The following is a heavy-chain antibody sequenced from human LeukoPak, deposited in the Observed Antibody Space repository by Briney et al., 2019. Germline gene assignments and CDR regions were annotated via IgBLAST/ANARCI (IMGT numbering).Heavy chain of an antibody. CDR2: IRYDGSNK. CDR3: AKRTGIAVAGTGANYYYYYMDV. D-gene: IGHD6-13*01. J-gene: IGHJ6*03. V-gene: IGHV3-30*02. CDR1: GFTFSSYG. Sequence: PGGSLRLSCGASGFTFSSYGMHWVRQAPGKGLEWVTFIRYDGSNKYYADSVKGRFTISRDNSKNTLYLQMNSLRAEDTAVYYCAKRTGIAVAGTGANYYYYYMDVWGKGTTVTISS.